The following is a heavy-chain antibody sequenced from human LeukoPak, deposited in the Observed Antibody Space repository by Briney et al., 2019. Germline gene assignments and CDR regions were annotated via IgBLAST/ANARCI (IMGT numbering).Heavy chain of an antibody. CDR2: IYYTGST. CDR1: GGSISGYF. CDR3: ARHDPVGHFLRGMDV. J-gene: IGHJ6*02. Sequence: SETLSLTCAVSGGSISGYFWSRSRQPPGKGLEWIGYIYYTGSTIYNPSLRSRVTMSVDVSKNQFSLDLTSVTAADTAVYYCARHDPVGHFLRGMDVWGQGTTVTVSS. V-gene: IGHV4-59*08. D-gene: IGHD2/OR15-2a*01.